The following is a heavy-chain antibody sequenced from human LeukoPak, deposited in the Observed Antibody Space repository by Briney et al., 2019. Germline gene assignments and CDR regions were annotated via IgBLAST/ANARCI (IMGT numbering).Heavy chain of an antibody. CDR2: INPSGGST. Sequence: ASVKVSCKASGYTFTSYYMHWVRQAPGQGLEWMGIINPSGGSTSYAQKFQGRVTMTRDTSTSTVYMELSSLRSEDTAVYYCARDEAPSLPYCTNGVCYTWDYWGQGTLVTVSS. J-gene: IGHJ4*02. V-gene: IGHV1-46*01. CDR3: ARDEAPSLPYCTNGVCYTWDY. D-gene: IGHD2-8*01. CDR1: GYTFTSYY.